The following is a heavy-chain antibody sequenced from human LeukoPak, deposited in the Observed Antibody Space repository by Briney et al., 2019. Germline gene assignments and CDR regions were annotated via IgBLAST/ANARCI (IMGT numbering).Heavy chain of an antibody. CDR1: GGSISSDRYY. Sequence: PSETLSLTCPVSGGSISSDRYYWSWIRQPAGEALVWIGRIYTSGSPNHNPSLKSRVNISVDTSKNQLSLKLSSVTAADTAVYYCARDADSSYIDYWGQGTLVTVSS. V-gene: IGHV4-61*02. J-gene: IGHJ4*02. CDR2: IYTSGSP. CDR3: ARDADSSYIDY. D-gene: IGHD6-6*01.